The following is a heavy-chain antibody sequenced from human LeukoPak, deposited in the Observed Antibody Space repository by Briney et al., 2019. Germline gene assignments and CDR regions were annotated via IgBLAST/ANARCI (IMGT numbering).Heavy chain of an antibody. Sequence: GGALRLSCAASGVTCSSYSMSWGRQGPGKGRGWGSAIFGSGGRTYRADSVKGRFNISRENSKNTLYLQMNSLRAEDTAVYYRAKEAGLLLGHAFDIWGQGTMVTVSS. CDR1: GVTCSSYS. CDR2: IFGSGGRT. CDR3: AKEAGLLLGHAFDI. D-gene: IGHD3-22*01. V-gene: IGHV3-23*01. J-gene: IGHJ3*02.